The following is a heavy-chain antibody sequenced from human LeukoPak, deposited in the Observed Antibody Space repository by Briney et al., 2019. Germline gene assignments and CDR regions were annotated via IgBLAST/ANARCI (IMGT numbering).Heavy chain of an antibody. J-gene: IGHJ6*02. CDR2: IYYIGST. CDR3: AKTGRDYYGSGRDFVYYYGMDV. Sequence: PSETLSLTCTVSGGSISSYYWSWVRQPPGKGLEWVGYIYYIGSTNYNPSFKTGVTISAHTSQNQFSLKLSSVTAADPAVYYRAKTGRDYYGSGRDFVYYYGMDVWGQGTTVTVSS. V-gene: IGHV4-59*01. D-gene: IGHD3-10*01. CDR1: GGSISSYY.